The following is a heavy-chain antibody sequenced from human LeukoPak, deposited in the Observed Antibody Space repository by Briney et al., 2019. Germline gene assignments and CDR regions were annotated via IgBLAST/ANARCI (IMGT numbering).Heavy chain of an antibody. CDR3: AKDGPHGYNFDY. J-gene: IGHJ4*02. V-gene: IGHV4-39*07. Sequence: SETLSLTCTVSGGSISSSSYYWGWIRQPPGKGLEWIGSIYYGGSTYYNPSLKSRVTISVDTSKNQFSLKLSSVTAADTAVYYCAKDGPHGYNFDYWGQGTLVTVSS. D-gene: IGHD5-24*01. CDR1: GGSISSSSYY. CDR2: IYYGGST.